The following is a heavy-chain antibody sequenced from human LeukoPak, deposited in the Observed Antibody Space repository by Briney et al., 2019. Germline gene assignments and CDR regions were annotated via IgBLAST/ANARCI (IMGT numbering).Heavy chain of an antibody. J-gene: IGHJ4*02. D-gene: IGHD2-8*01. CDR1: GFTFSDYY. CDR3: ARDDGYCTNGVCYSAFDY. Sequence: GGSLRLSCAASGFTFSDYYMSWLRQAPGKGLEWVSYISSSGSTIYYADSVKGRFTISRDNAKNSLYLQMNSLRAEDTAVYYCARDDGYCTNGVCYSAFDYWGQGTLVTASS. CDR2: ISSSGSTI. V-gene: IGHV3-11*01.